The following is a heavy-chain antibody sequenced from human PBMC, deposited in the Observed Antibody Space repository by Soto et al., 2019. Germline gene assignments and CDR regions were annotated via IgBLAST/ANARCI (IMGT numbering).Heavy chain of an antibody. CDR1: GGTFISYA. D-gene: IGHD2-2*02. V-gene: IGHV1-69*13. CDR3: ARMSGYCSSTSCYTGGIFDY. J-gene: IGHJ4*02. Sequence: XSVKVSCKASGGTFISYAISWVRQAPGQGLEWMGGIIPIFGTANYAQKFQGRVTITADESTSTAYMELSSLRSEDTAVYYCARMSGYCSSTSCYTGGIFDYWGQGTLVTVSS. CDR2: IIPIFGTA.